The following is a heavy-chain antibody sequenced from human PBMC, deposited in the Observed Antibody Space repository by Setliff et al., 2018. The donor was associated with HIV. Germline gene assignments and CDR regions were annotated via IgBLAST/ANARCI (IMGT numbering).Heavy chain of an antibody. D-gene: IGHD3-3*01. CDR2: ISYDGSRI. CDR1: GFTFSSFA. V-gene: IGHV3-30*01. J-gene: IGHJ5*02. CDR3: VKGDNFWTGYSTYFEFDP. Sequence: GGSLRLSCVASGFTFSSFAMHWVRQAPGKGLEWVSVISYDGSRISYADSVRGRFTISRDNSKNKLYLQMNSLRIEDTAIYYCVKGDNFWTGYSTYFEFDPWGQGTLVTVSS.